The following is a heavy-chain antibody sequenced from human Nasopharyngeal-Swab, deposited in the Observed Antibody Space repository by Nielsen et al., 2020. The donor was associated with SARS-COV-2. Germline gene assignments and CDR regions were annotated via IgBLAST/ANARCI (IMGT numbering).Heavy chain of an antibody. V-gene: IGHV3-74*01. Sequence: GESLKISCAAPGFRNNWVHWVRQAPGTGLVWVSRINSDGTSTAYADSVKGRFTISRDVSKNTLYLQMNGLRAEDTAVYYCAKDSGAGFCDDGSCFPTNHWGQGTLVTVSS. J-gene: IGHJ5*02. CDR3: AKDSGAGFCDDGSCFPTNH. D-gene: IGHD2-15*01. CDR2: INSDGTST. CDR1: GFRNNW.